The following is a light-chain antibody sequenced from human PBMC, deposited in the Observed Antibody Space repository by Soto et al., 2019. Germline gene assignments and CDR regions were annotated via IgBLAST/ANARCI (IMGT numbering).Light chain of an antibody. CDR1: SSNIGSNY. J-gene: IGLJ2*01. V-gene: IGLV1-47*01. CDR3: ASWDDSLSGFVV. Sequence: QSVLTQPPSASGTPGQRVTISCSGSSSNIGSNYVFWYQQLPGTAPKVHMYRNSQRPSGVPDRFSGSKSGTSASLAISGLRSEDEADYYCASWDDSLSGFVVFGGGTKLTVL. CDR2: RNS.